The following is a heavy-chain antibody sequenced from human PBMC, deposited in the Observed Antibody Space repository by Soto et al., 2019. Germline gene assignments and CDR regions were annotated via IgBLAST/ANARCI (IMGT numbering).Heavy chain of an antibody. V-gene: IGHV4-34*01. Sequence: SDTLSLTCAVYGCSFSGYYWSWIRQPPGKGLEWIGEINHSGSTNYNPSLKSRVTISVDTSKNQLSLKLSSVTAADTAVYYCAREGDSSGYYGIHHDWGKGTLLTVYS. CDR2: INHSGST. CDR1: GCSFSGYY. CDR3: AREGDSSGYYGIHHD. D-gene: IGHD3-22*01. J-gene: IGHJ1*01.